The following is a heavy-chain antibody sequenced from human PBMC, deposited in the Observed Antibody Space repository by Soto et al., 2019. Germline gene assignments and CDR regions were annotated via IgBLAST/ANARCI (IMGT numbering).Heavy chain of an antibody. D-gene: IGHD6-19*01. CDR1: GSPSSGYG. V-gene: IGHV3-33*01. CDR3: ARDPDGIAVAGTPDY. CDR2: IWYDGTNK. J-gene: IGHJ4*02. Sequence: QVQLVESGGGVVQPGRSLRLSVAGPGSPSSGYGRPWVARPPAKGRGWVAVIWYDGTNKYYADSVKGRLTISRDNSKNTLYLQMNSLRAEDTAVYYCARDPDGIAVAGTPDYWGQGTLVTVSS.